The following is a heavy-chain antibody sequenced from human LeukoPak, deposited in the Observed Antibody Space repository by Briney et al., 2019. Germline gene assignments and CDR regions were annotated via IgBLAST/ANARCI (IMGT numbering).Heavy chain of an antibody. CDR3: AKNGEVLSWFDP. V-gene: IGHV3-23*01. CDR1: GFTFSSYA. Sequence: PGGSLRLSCAASGFTFSSYAMSWVRQAPGRGLEWVSALSASGDRTYYADSVKGRFTISRDNSKNTLYLQMNSLRAEDTAVYSCAKNGEVLSWFDPWGQGTLVTVSS. D-gene: IGHD3-10*01. J-gene: IGHJ5*02. CDR2: LSASGDRT.